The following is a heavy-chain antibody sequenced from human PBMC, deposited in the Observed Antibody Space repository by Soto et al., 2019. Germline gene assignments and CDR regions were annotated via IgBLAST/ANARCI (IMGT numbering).Heavy chain of an antibody. Sequence: QLQLQESGPGLVKPSETLSLTCTVSGGSISSSSYYWGWIRQPPGKGLEWIGSIYYSGSTYYNPSLKSRVTISVDTSKNQFSLKLSSVTAADTAVYHCARRGFCGGDCRTPPPFDYWGQGTLVTVSS. J-gene: IGHJ4*02. CDR3: ARRGFCGGDCRTPPPFDY. CDR1: GGSISSSSYY. V-gene: IGHV4-39*01. CDR2: IYYSGST. D-gene: IGHD2-21*02.